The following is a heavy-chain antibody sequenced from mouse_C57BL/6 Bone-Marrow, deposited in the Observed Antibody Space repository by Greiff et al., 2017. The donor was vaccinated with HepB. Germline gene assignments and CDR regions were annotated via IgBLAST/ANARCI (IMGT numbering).Heavy chain of an antibody. D-gene: IGHD1-1*01. CDR3: ARHAPYYYGSSHWYFDI. CDR2: IWSDGST. CDR1: GFSLTSYG. Sequence: VQLQESGPGLVAPSQSLSITCTVSGFSLTSYGVHWVRQPPGKGLEWLVVIWSDGSTTYNSALKSRLSISKDNSKSQVFLKMNSLQTDDTAMYYCARHAPYYYGSSHWYFDIWGTGTTVTVSS. J-gene: IGHJ1*03. V-gene: IGHV2-6-1*01.